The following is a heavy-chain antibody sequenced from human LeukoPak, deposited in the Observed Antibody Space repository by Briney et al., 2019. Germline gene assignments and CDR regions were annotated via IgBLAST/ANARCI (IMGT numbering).Heavy chain of an antibody. CDR1: GFTFSSYS. J-gene: IGHJ4*02. D-gene: IGHD3-10*01. CDR2: ISSSSTM. CDR3: ARAILPDGSGSCYFDY. Sequence: GGSLRLSCEAPGFTFSSYSMNWVRQAPRKRLEWGPYISSSSTMYYADSVKGRFTISRDNAKNSLYLQRNSLRDEDTAVYYCARAILPDGSGSCYFDYWGQGTLVTVSP. V-gene: IGHV3-48*02.